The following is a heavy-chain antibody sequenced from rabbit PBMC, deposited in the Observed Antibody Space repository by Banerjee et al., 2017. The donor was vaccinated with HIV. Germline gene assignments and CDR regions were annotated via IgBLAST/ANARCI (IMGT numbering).Heavy chain of an antibody. V-gene: IGHV1S47*01. CDR2: IYPDYGST. CDR3: ASDLAGVIGWNFNL. CDR1: GIDFSSYG. J-gene: IGHJ4*01. Sequence: QEQLVETGGGLVTLGGSLKLSCKASGIDFSSYGINWVRQAPGKGLEWIEYIYPDYGSTDYASWVNGRFTISLDNAQNSVFLQMTSLTAADTATYFCASDLAGVIGWNFNLWGPGTLVTVS. D-gene: IGHD4-1*01.